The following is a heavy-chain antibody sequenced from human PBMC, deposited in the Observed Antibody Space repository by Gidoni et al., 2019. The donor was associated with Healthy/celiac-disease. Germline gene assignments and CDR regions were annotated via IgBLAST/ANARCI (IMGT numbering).Heavy chain of an antibody. CDR2: ISGSGGST. CDR3: ATGEQWLVPGDY. Sequence: EVQLVESWGGLVQPGGSLTLPFSASGLPFSSYAMRWVRQAPGKGLGWVSAISGSGGSTYYADSVKGRFTISRDNSKNTLYLQMNSLRAEDTAVYYCATGEQWLVPGDYWGQGTLVTVSS. CDR1: GLPFSSYA. D-gene: IGHD6-19*01. V-gene: IGHV3-23*04. J-gene: IGHJ4*02.